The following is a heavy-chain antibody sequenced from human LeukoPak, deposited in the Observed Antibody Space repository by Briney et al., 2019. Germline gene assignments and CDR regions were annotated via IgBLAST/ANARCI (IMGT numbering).Heavy chain of an antibody. Sequence: GASVKVSCKASGYTFTGYYMHWVRQAPGQGLEWMGWINPNSGGTNYAQKFQGRVTMTRDTSISTAYMELSRLRSDDTAVYYCARVPLLWFGEFGGMDVWGQGTTVTVSS. CDR1: GYTFTGYY. CDR2: INPNSGGT. J-gene: IGHJ6*02. D-gene: IGHD3-10*01. V-gene: IGHV1-2*02. CDR3: ARVPLLWFGEFGGMDV.